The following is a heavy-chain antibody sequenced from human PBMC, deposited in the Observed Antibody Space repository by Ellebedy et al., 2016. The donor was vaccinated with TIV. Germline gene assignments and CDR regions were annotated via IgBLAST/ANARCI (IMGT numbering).Heavy chain of an antibody. CDR1: GGTFSSYA. CDR3: ARPQQKLVPRPLDY. V-gene: IGHV1-69*04. CDR2: IFPILGIA. J-gene: IGHJ4*02. Sequence: AASVKVSCKASGGTFSSYAISWVRQAPGQGLEWMGRIFPILGIANYAQKFQGRVTITADKSTSTAYMELSSLRSEDTAVYYCARPQQKLVPRPLDYWGQGTLVTVSS. D-gene: IGHD6-13*01.